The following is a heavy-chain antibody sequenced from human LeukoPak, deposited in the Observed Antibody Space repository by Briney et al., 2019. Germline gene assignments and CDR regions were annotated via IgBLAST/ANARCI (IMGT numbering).Heavy chain of an antibody. CDR1: GFTFSAYS. J-gene: IGHJ4*02. Sequence: PGGSLRLSCATSGFTFSAYSMNWVRHAPGKGLEWVANINDRGFSIHYADSIKGRFTISRDNTKDLLYLQMTSLRADDTALYYCTRDQPSSGWGFDSWGRGTLVIVSS. CDR3: TRDQPSSGWGFDS. D-gene: IGHD6-19*01. V-gene: IGHV3-21*06. CDR2: INDRGFSI.